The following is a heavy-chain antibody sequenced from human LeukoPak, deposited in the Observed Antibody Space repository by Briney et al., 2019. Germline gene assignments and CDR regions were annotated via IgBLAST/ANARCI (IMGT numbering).Heavy chain of an antibody. J-gene: IGHJ4*02. V-gene: IGHV3-43D*03. CDR3: AKDSSGWYAIDY. CDR2: ISWDGGST. D-gene: IGHD6-19*01. Sequence: GGSLRLSCAASGFTFDDYAMHWVRQAPGKGLEWVSLISWDGGSTYYADSVKGRFTISRDNSKNSLYLQMNSLRAEDTALYYCAKDSSGWYAIDYWGQGTLVTVSS. CDR1: GFTFDDYA.